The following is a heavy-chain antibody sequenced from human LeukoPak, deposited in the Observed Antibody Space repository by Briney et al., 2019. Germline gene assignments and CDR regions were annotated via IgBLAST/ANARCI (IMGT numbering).Heavy chain of an antibody. CDR3: ARVESRNLLGIAVAGLPGRFDP. J-gene: IGHJ5*02. V-gene: IGHV1-8*01. CDR2: MNPNNGKT. D-gene: IGHD6-19*01. Sequence: ASVKVSCKASGYTFTSYDINWVRQATGQGLEWMGWMNPNNGKTGYAQKFQGRVTMTRNTSISTAYMELSSLRSEDTAVYYCARVESRNLLGIAVAGLPGRFDPWGQRTLVTVSS. CDR1: GYTFTSYD.